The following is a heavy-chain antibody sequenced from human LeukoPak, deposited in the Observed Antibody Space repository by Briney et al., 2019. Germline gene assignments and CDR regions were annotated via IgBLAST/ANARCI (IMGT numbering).Heavy chain of an antibody. V-gene: IGHV3-30*18. D-gene: IGHD6-19*01. CDR3: AKDGESSGWLDY. CDR2: ISYDGSNK. J-gene: IGHJ4*02. CDR1: GSTFSSYG. Sequence: GGSLRLSCAASGSTFSSYGMHWVRQAPGKGLEWVAVISYDGSNKYYADSVKGRFTISRDNSKNTLYLQMNSLRAEDTAVYYCAKDGESSGWLDYWGQGTLVTVSS.